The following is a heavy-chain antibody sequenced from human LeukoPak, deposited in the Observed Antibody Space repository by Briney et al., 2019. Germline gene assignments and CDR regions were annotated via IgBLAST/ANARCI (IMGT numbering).Heavy chain of an antibody. Sequence: PGRSLRLSCAASGFTFSGYGMHWVRQAPGKGLGWVAVIWYDGSNKYYADSVKGRFTISRDNSKNTLYLQMNSLRAEDTAVYYCARERGVNYYYYGMDVWGKGTTVTVSS. CDR3: ARERGVNYYYYGMDV. CDR1: GFTFSGYG. D-gene: IGHD3-10*01. V-gene: IGHV3-33*01. CDR2: IWYDGSNK. J-gene: IGHJ6*04.